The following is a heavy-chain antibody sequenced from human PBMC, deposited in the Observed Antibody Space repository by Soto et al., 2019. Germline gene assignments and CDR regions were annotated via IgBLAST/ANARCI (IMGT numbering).Heavy chain of an antibody. CDR2: ISAYNGNT. D-gene: IGHD3-3*01. V-gene: IGHV1-18*01. Sequence: ASVKVSCKASGYSFTSYGISWGRQAPGQGLEWMGWISAYNGNTNYAQKLQGRVTMTTDTSTSTAYMELRSLRSDDTAVYYCARHGITIFGVVIPTFDYWGQGTLVTVSS. CDR1: GYSFTSYG. CDR3: ARHGITIFGVVIPTFDY. J-gene: IGHJ4*02.